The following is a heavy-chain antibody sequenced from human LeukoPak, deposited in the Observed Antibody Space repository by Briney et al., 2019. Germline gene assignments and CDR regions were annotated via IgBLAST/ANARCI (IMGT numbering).Heavy chain of an antibody. CDR3: ARMKRELALYYFDY. Sequence: SQTLSLTCTVSGGSISSGGYYWSWIRQHPGKGLEWIGYIYYSGSTYYNPSLKSRVTISVDTSKNQFSLKLSSATAADTAVYYCARMKRELALYYFDYWGQGTLVTVSS. V-gene: IGHV4-31*03. CDR1: GGSISSGGYY. CDR2: IYYSGST. J-gene: IGHJ4*02. D-gene: IGHD1-26*01.